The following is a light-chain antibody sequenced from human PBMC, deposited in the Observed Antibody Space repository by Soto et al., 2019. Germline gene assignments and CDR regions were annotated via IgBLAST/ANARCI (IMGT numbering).Light chain of an antibody. CDR2: WAS. V-gene: IGKV4-1*01. Sequence: DIVMTQSPDSLAVSLGERATINCKSSQSVLYSSNNKNNLAWYQQKPGQPPKPLIYWASTRESGVPDRFSGSGSGTDFTLTISSLQAEDVAVYYCQQYYSTPRTFGQGTKVEIK. CDR1: QSVLYSSNNKNN. CDR3: QQYYSTPRT. J-gene: IGKJ1*01.